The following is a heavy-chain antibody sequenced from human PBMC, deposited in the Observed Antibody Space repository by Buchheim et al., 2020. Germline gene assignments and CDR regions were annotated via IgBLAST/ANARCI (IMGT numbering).Heavy chain of an antibody. J-gene: IGHJ6*02. Sequence: QVQLVQSGAEVKKPGSSVKVSCKASGGTFSSYAISWVRQAPGQGLEWMGGIIPIFGTANYAQKFQGRVTITAGKSTSTAYMELSSLRSEDTAVYYCARLPVSTVTTPSYYYYGMDVWGQGTT. D-gene: IGHD4-11*01. CDR1: GGTFSSYA. CDR3: ARLPVSTVTTPSYYYYGMDV. CDR2: IIPIFGTA. V-gene: IGHV1-69*06.